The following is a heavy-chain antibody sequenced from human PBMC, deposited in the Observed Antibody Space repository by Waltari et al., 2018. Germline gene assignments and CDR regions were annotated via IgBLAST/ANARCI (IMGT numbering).Heavy chain of an antibody. V-gene: IGHV4-38-2*01. J-gene: IGHJ3*02. D-gene: IGHD3-3*01. CDR2: IYHSGST. CDR1: GYSISSGYY. CDR3: ARWGTIFGVVTTPRDAFDI. Sequence: QVQLQESGPGLVKPSETLSLTCAVSGYSISSGYYWGWIRQPPGKGLAWIGSIYHSGSTYYNPSLKSRVTISVDTSKNQFSLKLSSVTAADTAVYYCARWGTIFGVVTTPRDAFDIWGQGTMVTVSS.